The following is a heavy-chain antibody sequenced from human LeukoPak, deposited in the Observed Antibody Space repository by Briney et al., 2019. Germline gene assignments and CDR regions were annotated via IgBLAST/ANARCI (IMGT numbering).Heavy chain of an antibody. V-gene: IGHV1-24*01. Sequence: ASVKVSCKVSGYTLTELSMHWVRQAPGKGLEWMGGFDPEDGETIYAQKFQGRVTMTEDTSTDTAYMELSSLRSEDTVVYYCATSGYSSGWYDRHWGQGTLVTVSS. J-gene: IGHJ4*02. D-gene: IGHD6-19*01. CDR2: FDPEDGET. CDR1: GYTLTELS. CDR3: ATSGYSSGWYDRH.